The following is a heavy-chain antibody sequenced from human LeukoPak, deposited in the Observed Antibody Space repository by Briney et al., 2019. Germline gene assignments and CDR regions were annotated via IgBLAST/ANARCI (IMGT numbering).Heavy chain of an antibody. CDR3: ARGRYYYGSGRLRWFDP. J-gene: IGHJ5*02. Sequence: SETLSLTCTVSGGSISSYYWSWIRQPPGKGLEWIGYIYYSGSTNYNPSLKSRVTISVDTSKNQFSLKLSSVTAADTAVYYCARGRYYYGSGRLRWFDPWGQGTLVTVSS. D-gene: IGHD3-10*01. CDR1: GGSISSYY. CDR2: IYYSGST. V-gene: IGHV4-59*12.